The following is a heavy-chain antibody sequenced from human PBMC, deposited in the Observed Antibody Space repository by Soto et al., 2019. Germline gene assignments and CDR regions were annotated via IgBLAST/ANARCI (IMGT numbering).Heavy chain of an antibody. CDR2: INHRGTT. J-gene: IGHJ5*02. CDR1: GGSFRDYS. CDR3: VRVGGFIVGGMVWFDP. V-gene: IGHV4-34*01. Sequence: PSETLSLTCAVHGGSFRDYSWNWIRQSPGKGLQWIGEINHRGTTNYNPSLRSRVIMSVDTSKNEFSLKLRSVTAADTAVYYCVRVGGFIVGGMVWFDPWGQGTLVTVS. D-gene: IGHD3-22*01.